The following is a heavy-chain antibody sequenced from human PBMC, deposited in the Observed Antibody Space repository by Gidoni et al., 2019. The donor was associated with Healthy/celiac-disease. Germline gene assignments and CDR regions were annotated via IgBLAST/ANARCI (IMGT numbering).Heavy chain of an antibody. D-gene: IGHD3-22*01. CDR3: AREGLNSSGYYYDAFDI. J-gene: IGHJ3*02. Sequence: QVQLVESGGGVVQPGRSLRRSGAASGFTFSSYGMHWVRQAPGKGLEWVAVIWYDGSNTYYADSVKGRFTISRDNSKNTLYLQMNSLRAEDTAVYYCAREGLNSSGYYYDAFDIWGQGTMVTVSS. CDR2: IWYDGSNT. CDR1: GFTFSSYG. V-gene: IGHV3-33*01.